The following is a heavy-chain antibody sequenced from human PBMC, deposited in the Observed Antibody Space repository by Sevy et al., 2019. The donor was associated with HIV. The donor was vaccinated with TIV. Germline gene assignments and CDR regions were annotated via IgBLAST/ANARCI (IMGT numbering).Heavy chain of an antibody. V-gene: IGHV4-59*01. D-gene: IGHD2-2*03. CDR2: IYYSGSN. CDR3: AREGGYCSSTSCYRWFDP. Sequence: SETLSLTCTVSGGSISSYYWSWIRQPPGKGLEWIGYIYYSGSNNYNPSLKSRVTISVDTSKNQFSLKLSSGTAAATAVYYCAREGGYCSSTSCYRWFDPWGQGTLVTVSS. CDR1: GGSISSYY. J-gene: IGHJ5*02.